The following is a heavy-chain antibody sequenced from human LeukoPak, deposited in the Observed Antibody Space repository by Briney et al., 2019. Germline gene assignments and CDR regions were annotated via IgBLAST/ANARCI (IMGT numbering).Heavy chain of an antibody. Sequence: ASVKVSCKASGYTFTSYSVSRVRQAPGQGLEWMGWISAFNGNTNYAQKLQGRVTMTTDTSTSTAYMDLRSLRSDDTAVYYCARSLTTVTTTAYYFDYWGQGTPVTVSS. J-gene: IGHJ4*02. V-gene: IGHV1-18*01. CDR2: ISAFNGNT. D-gene: IGHD4-17*01. CDR3: ARSLTTVTTTAYYFDY. CDR1: GYTFTSYS.